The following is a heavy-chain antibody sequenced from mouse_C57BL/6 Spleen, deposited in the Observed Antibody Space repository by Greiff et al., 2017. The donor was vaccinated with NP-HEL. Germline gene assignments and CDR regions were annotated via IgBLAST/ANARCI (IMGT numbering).Heavy chain of an antibody. Sequence: QVQMTEPGDEMVGPGTSVKLSCQASGYTFPHYWMHWVEPGPGPGLEWVGVIYPFDSYTNYNQKFKGKATLTVDKSSSTAYMQLSSRTSEDSAVDYCARTHSSSDYYAMDDWGQGTSVTGSS. J-gene: IGHJ4*01. D-gene: IGHD1-1*01. CDR1: GYTFPHYW. CDR2: IYPFDSYT. V-gene: IGHV1-59*01. CDR3: ARTHSSSDYYAMDD.